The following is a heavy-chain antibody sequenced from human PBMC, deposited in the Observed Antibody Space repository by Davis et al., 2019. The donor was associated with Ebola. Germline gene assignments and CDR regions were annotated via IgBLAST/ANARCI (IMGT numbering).Heavy chain of an antibody. CDR3: ARDEFDY. Sequence: ASVKVSCKASGYSFTNYAIHWVRQAPGQRLEWMGWINTGNGNTEYSQKFQGRVTITRDTSSSTAYMELSSLRSEDTAVYFCARDEFDYWGQGTLVTVSS. CDR1: GYSFTNYA. V-gene: IGHV1-3*04. J-gene: IGHJ4*02. CDR2: INTGNGNT.